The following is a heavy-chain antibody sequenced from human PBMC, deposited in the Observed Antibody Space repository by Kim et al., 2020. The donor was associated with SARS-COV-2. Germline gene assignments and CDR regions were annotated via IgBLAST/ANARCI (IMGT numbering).Heavy chain of an antibody. Sequence: SETLSLTCTVSGDSLNSGDYYWTWVRQLPGKGLEWIGYISFSAGSYSNPSLRTRTTIEVDTSQSHFPLELTSVTAADTAVYFCVRATYDFFSGYESRGAFAVWGQGKELTVSS. V-gene: IGHV4-31*03. CDR2: ISFSAGS. D-gene: IGHD3-3*01. J-gene: IGHJ3*01. CDR1: GDSLNSGDYY. CDR3: VRATYDFFSGYESRGAFAV.